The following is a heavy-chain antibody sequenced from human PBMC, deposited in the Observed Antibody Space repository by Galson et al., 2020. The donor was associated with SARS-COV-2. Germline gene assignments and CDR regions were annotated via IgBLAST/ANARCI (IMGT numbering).Heavy chain of an antibody. CDR2: ISGPGFDT. CDR3: AQGGDNWNDDGGSNDEGYYFKS. D-gene: IGHD1-1*01. CDR1: GFTFSSYA. J-gene: IGHJ4*02. Sequence: GGSLRLSCAASGFTFSSYAMAWVRQAPGKGLEWVSGISGPGFDTYYADSVKGHFTISRDNSKNTVYLQMKSLRAEDTALYYCAQGGDNWNDDGGSNDEGYYFKSWGQGTLVTVSS. V-gene: IGHV3-23*01.